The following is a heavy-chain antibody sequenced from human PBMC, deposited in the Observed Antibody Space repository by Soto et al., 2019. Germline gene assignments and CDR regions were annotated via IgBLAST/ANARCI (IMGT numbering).Heavy chain of an antibody. CDR1: GYNFDTSW. Sequence: GESLKISCTASGYNFDTSWIGWVRQMPGKGLEWMGIIYPGDFDTRYSQSFQGHFTMSVDKSINTAYLQWNNLETSDSAMYYCARLLGSSFVYQEFFDYWGPGRPVSVSS. J-gene: IGHJ4*02. CDR3: ARLLGSSFVYQEFFDY. D-gene: IGHD5-18*01. CDR2: IYPGDFDT. V-gene: IGHV5-51*01.